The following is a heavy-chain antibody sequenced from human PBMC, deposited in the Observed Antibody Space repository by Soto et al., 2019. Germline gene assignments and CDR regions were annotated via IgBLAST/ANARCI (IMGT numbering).Heavy chain of an antibody. J-gene: IGHJ5*02. CDR1: GGSISSYY. CDR3: ARDKRGYCSGGSCYFDWFDP. CDR2: IYYSGST. D-gene: IGHD2-15*01. V-gene: IGHV4-59*01. Sequence: SETLSLTCTVSGGSISSYYWSWIRQPPGKGLEWIGYIYYSGSTNYNPSLKSRVTISVDTSKNQFSLKLSSVTAADTAVYYCARDKRGYCSGGSCYFDWFDPWGQGTLVTVS.